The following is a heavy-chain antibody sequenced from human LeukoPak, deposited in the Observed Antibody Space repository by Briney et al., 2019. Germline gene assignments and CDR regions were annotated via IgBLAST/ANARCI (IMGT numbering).Heavy chain of an antibody. J-gene: IGHJ6*02. V-gene: IGHV1-46*01. Sequence: GASVKVSCKASGYTFTSYYIHWVRQAPGQGLEWMGIINPSGGSTRYAQKLQGRVTMTTDTSTSTAYMELRSLRSDDTAVYYCASTPGGYQLLFGYYYYGMDVWGQGTTVTVSS. CDR2: INPSGGST. CDR3: ASTPGGYQLLFGYYYYGMDV. CDR1: GYTFTSYY. D-gene: IGHD2-2*01.